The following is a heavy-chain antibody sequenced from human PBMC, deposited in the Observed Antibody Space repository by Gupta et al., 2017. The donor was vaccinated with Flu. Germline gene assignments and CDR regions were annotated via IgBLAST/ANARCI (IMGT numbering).Heavy chain of an antibody. CDR2: IWSDGSKK. Sequence: SHGMHWARQAPGKGLEWVAVIWSDGSKKYYADSVEGRFTISRDNSKNTLYLQMNSLRAEDTAVYYCARDGVGEVYSSGWDVWGQGTLVTVSS. V-gene: IGHV3-33*01. J-gene: IGHJ4*02. D-gene: IGHD6-19*01. CDR1: SHG. CDR3: ARDGVGEVYSSGWDV.